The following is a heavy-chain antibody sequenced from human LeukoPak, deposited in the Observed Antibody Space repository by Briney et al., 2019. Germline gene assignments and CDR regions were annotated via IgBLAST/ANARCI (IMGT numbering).Heavy chain of an antibody. V-gene: IGHV1-2*02. CDR2: INPNSGGT. D-gene: IGHD2-21*01. J-gene: IGHJ5*02. CDR1: GYSFTDYY. Sequence: GASVKVSCKTSGYSFTDYYMHWVRQAPGQGLEWMGWINPNSGGTSSAQKFQGRVTMTRDPSITTVYMEVSWLTSDDTAIYYCARADRLHGGPYLIGPWGQGTLVTVSS. CDR3: ARADRLHGGPYLIGP.